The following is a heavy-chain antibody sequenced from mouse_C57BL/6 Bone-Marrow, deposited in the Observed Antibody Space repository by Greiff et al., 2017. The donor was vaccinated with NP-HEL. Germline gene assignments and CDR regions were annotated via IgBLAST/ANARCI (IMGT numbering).Heavy chain of an antibody. CDR2: ISSGGDDT. CDR1: GFTFSSYA. Sequence: EVMLVESGEGLVKPGGSLKLSCAASGFTFSSYAMSWVRQTPEKRLEWVAYISSGGDDTYYADTVKGRSTISRDNARNTLYLQMSRVKSEDTGVYYCTRRNVWYFDVWGTGTTVTVSS. J-gene: IGHJ1*03. V-gene: IGHV5-9-1*02. CDR3: TRRNVWYFDV.